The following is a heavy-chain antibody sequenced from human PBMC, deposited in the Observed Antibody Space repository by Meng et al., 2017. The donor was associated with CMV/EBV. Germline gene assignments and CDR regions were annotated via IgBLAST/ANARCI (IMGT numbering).Heavy chain of an antibody. CDR1: GGSISSYY. J-gene: IGHJ5*02. Sequence: SETLSLTCTVSGGSISSYYWSWIRQPAGKGLEWIGRIYTSGSTNYNPSLKSRVTMSVDTSKNQFSLKLSSVTAADTAVYYCARHLEYSSSISHWFDPWGQGTLVTVSS. V-gene: IGHV4-4*07. D-gene: IGHD6-6*01. CDR2: IYTSGST. CDR3: ARHLEYSSSISHWFDP.